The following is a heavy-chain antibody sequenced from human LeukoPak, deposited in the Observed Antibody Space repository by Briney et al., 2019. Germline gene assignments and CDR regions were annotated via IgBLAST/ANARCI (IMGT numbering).Heavy chain of an antibody. CDR3: ARVLDGYSYGPFDY. D-gene: IGHD5-18*01. J-gene: IGHJ4*02. Sequence: SETLSLTCTVSGDSISSSSYYWGWIRQPPGKGLEWIGSIYYSGSTYYNPSLKSRVTISVDTSKNQFSLKLSSVTAADTAVYYCARVLDGYSYGPFDYWGQGTLVTVSS. CDR1: GDSISSSSYY. CDR2: IYYSGST. V-gene: IGHV4-39*01.